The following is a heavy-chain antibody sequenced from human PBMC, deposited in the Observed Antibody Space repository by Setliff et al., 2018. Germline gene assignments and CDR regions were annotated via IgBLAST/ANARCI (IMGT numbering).Heavy chain of an antibody. CDR2: INGGST. D-gene: IGHD2-8*02. Sequence: PGGSLRLSCAASGFTVRSNEMSGVRQAPGKGLDWVSSINGGSTNYADSRKGRFSISRDNAKNSLYLQMNSLRAEDTAVYYCARARWWPLLDYYMDVWGKGTTVTVSS. CDR1: GFTVRSNE. J-gene: IGHJ6*03. V-gene: IGHV3-66*01. CDR3: ARARWWPLLDYYMDV.